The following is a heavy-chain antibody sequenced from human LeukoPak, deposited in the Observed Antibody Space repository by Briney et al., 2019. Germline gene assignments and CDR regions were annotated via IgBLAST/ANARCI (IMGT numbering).Heavy chain of an antibody. J-gene: IGHJ6*03. CDR1: GGTFSSYA. Sequence: SVKVSCKASGGTFSSYAISWVRQAPGQGLEWMGGIIPIFGTANYAQKFQGRVTITADESTSTAYMELSSLRSEDTAVYYCARVDRIAARGNYYYMDVWGKGTTVTVSS. D-gene: IGHD6-6*01. V-gene: IGHV1-69*01. CDR3: ARVDRIAARGNYYYMDV. CDR2: IIPIFGTA.